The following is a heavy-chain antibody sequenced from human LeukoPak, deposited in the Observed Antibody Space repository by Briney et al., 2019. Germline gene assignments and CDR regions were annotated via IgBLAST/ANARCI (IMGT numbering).Heavy chain of an antibody. D-gene: IGHD6-13*01. CDR3: ARAGGAAAGTRYYYYYYGMDV. J-gene: IGHJ6*02. CDR1: GFTFSSYA. Sequence: GGSLRLSYAASGFTFSSYAMHWVRQAPGKGLEWVAVISYVGSKKYYADSVKGRFTISRDNSTNTLYLQMNSLRAEDTAVYYCARAGGAAAGTRYYYYYYGMDVWGQGTTVTVSS. V-gene: IGHV3-30-3*01. CDR2: ISYVGSKK.